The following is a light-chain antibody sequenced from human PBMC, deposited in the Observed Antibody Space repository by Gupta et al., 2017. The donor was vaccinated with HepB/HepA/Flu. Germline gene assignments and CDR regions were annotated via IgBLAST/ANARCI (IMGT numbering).Light chain of an antibody. CDR2: GAS. CDR3: QQSYTTPALT. J-gene: IGKJ4*01. CDR1: QNIRNY. V-gene: IGKV1-39*01. Sequence: DIQMTQSPSSLSAFVGDRVIITCRASQNIRNYLSWYQQKPGKAPKLLMSGASNLQSGVSARFSGSGSGTDFTLTVSSLQAEDIATYYCQQSYTTPALTFGGGTKLEIK.